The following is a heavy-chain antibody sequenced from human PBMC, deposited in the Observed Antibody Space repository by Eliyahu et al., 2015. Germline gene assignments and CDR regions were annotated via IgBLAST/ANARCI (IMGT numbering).Heavy chain of an antibody. CDR3: ARHGTVSHYSPDF. CDR2: VYPTDSDT. J-gene: IGHJ4*02. Sequence: EVQLVQSGTEVKKPGESLKISCKASGYXFTTYWXGWVRQRPGKGLXWVGIVYPTDSDTRYSPSFQGQVTISADKSIDTAYLHWSDLKASDTAIYYCARHGTVSHYSPDFWGQGTLVTVSS. V-gene: IGHV5-51*01. CDR1: GYXFTTYW. D-gene: IGHD3-10*01.